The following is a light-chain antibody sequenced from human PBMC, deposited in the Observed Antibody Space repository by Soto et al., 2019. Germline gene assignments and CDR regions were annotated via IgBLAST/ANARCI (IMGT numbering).Light chain of an antibody. CDR1: QSVRNSY. CDR3: QQYGSSPLT. CDR2: GAS. Sequence: EIVLTQSPGTLSLSPGERVTLSCRASQSVRNSYLAWYQQKPGQAPRLLIYGASSRATGIPDRFSGSGSGTYFTFTISRLEPEDFAVYYCQQYGSSPLTFGGGTKVEIK. V-gene: IGKV3-20*01. J-gene: IGKJ4*01.